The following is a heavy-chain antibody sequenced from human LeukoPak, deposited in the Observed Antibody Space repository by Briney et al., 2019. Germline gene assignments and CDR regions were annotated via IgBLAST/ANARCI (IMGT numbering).Heavy chain of an antibody. CDR3: ATPPSYGSGY. V-gene: IGHV4-39*01. Sequence: PSETLSLTCTVSGGSLSSSSYYWGWIRQPPGKGLEWIGSIYYSGSTYYNPSLKSRVTISVDTSKNQFSLKLSSVTAADTAVYYCATPPSYGSGYWGQGTLVTVSS. D-gene: IGHD3-10*01. CDR2: IYYSGST. J-gene: IGHJ4*02. CDR1: GGSLSSSSYY.